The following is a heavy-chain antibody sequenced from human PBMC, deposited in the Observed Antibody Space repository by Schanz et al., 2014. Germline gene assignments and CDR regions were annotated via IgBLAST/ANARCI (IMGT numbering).Heavy chain of an antibody. V-gene: IGHV3-23*04. CDR1: GFTFSNYA. CDR3: AKSESGDFDY. Sequence: VQLVESGGGLVQPGGSLRLSCAASGFTFSNYAMNWVRQAPGKGLEWVSGISGSGGNTFYADSVKGRFTISRDNSKTTMYIQMNGLRVEYTAVYYCAKSESGDFDYWGQGTLVTVSS. D-gene: IGHD1-26*01. J-gene: IGHJ4*02. CDR2: ISGSGGNT.